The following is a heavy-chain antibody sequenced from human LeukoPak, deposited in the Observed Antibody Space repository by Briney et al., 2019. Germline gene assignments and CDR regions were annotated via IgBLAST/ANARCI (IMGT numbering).Heavy chain of an antibody. J-gene: IGHJ3*02. V-gene: IGHV4-59*08. CDR1: GGSISTYY. D-gene: IGHD2-15*01. CDR2: IYYSGST. CDR3: ARRGEAYCSGGSCYSEKHAFDI. Sequence: SETVSLTCTVSGGSISTYYWSWIRQPPGKGLEWLGYIYYSGSTNYNPALNSRVTISVDMSKNQFSLKLSSVTAADTAVYYCARRGEAYCSGGSCYSEKHAFDIWGQGTMVTVSS.